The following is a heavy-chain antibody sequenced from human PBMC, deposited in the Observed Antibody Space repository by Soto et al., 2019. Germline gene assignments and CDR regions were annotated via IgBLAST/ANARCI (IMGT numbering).Heavy chain of an antibody. CDR2: ISSSSSTI. J-gene: IGHJ4*02. CDR1: GFTFSSYS. CDR3: ATLYCRSNSCRDY. V-gene: IGHV3-48*01. Sequence: EVQLVESGGGLVQPGGSLRLSCAASGFTFSSYSMNWVRQAPGKGLEWVSYISSSSSTIYYADSVKGRFTISRDSAKNSLYLPMNSLRAEDTDVYYCATLYCRSNSCRDYWGQGAPVNVSS. D-gene: IGHD2-2*01.